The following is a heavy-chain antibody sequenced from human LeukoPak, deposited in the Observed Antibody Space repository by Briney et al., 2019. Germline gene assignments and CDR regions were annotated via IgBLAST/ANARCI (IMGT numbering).Heavy chain of an antibody. J-gene: IGHJ5*02. V-gene: IGHV4-39*07. Sequence: SETLSLTCTVSGGSISSRSYYWGWIRQPPGKGLEWIGSIFYSGSTWYNPSLKSRVTISVDTSKNQFSLRLSSVTAADTAVYSCAREGGDPRWLDPWGQGTLVTVSS. CDR2: IFYSGST. CDR1: GGSISSRSYY. CDR3: AREGGDPRWLDP. D-gene: IGHD6-25*01.